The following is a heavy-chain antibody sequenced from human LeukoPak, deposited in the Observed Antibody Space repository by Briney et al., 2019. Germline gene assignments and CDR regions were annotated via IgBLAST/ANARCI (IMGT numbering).Heavy chain of an antibody. D-gene: IGHD2-2*01. V-gene: IGHV3-30-3*01. CDR2: ISYDGSNK. CDR3: ARGAPRYCSSTSCGSGMDV. CDR1: GFTFSSYA. J-gene: IGHJ6*02. Sequence: GGSLTLSCAASGFTFSSYAMHWVRQAPGKGLGWVAVISYDGSNKYYADSVKARFTISRDNSKNTLYLQMNSLRAEDTAVYYCARGAPRYCSSTSCGSGMDVWGQGTTVTVSS.